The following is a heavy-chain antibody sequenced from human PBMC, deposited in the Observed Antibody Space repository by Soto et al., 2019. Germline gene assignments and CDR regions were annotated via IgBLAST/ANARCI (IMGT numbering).Heavy chain of an antibody. CDR1: GGSISSSSYY. CDR2: IYYSGST. D-gene: IGHD2-2*01. Sequence: TSETLSLTCTVSGGSISSSSYYWGWIRQPPGKGLEWIGSIYYSGSTYYNPSLKSRVTISVDTSKNQFSLKLSSVTAADTAVYYCARDIVVVPAARTYYYYGMNVWGQGTTGTVSS. J-gene: IGHJ6*02. V-gene: IGHV4-39*01. CDR3: ARDIVVVPAARTYYYYGMNV.